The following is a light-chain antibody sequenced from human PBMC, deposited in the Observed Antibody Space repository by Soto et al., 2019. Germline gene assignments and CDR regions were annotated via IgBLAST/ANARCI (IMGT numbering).Light chain of an antibody. CDR1: QSVRRE. CDR2: VAS. J-gene: IGKJ5*01. V-gene: IGKV3-15*01. Sequence: EIVMAQSPDTLYLSPGEGATLSCRASQSVRRELAWYQQKAGQAPTLLLYVASTRATGIPDRFSGSGSGTEFTLTISSLQSEDFAVYYCQQYNSWPPITFGQGTRLEIK. CDR3: QQYNSWPPIT.